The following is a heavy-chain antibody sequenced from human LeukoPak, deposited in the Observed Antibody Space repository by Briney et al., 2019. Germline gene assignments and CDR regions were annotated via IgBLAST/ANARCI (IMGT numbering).Heavy chain of an antibody. V-gene: IGHV1-18*01. J-gene: IGHJ4*02. CDR1: GYTFTSYG. CDR3: ARESSCSSTSCYDRYFDY. Sequence: ASVKVSCKASGYTFTSYGISWVRQAPGQGLEWMGWISAYNGNANYAQKLQGRVTMTTDTSTSTAYMELRSLRSEDTAVYYCARESSCSSTSCYDRYFDYWGQGTLVTVSS. CDR2: ISAYNGNA. D-gene: IGHD2-2*01.